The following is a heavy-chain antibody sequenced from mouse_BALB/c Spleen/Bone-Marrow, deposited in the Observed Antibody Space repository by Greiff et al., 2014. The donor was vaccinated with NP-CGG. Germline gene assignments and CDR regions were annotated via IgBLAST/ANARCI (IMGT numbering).Heavy chain of an antibody. Sequence: VKLMESGPGLVAPSQSLSITCTISGFSLTSYGVHWVRQPPGKGLEWLVVIWSDGSTTYNSALKSRLSISKDNSKSQVFLKMNSLQTDDTAVYYCARHGNYAMDYWGQGTSVTVSS. D-gene: IGHD1-1*02. CDR1: GFSLTSYG. V-gene: IGHV2-6-1*01. CDR3: ARHGNYAMDY. CDR2: IWSDGST. J-gene: IGHJ4*01.